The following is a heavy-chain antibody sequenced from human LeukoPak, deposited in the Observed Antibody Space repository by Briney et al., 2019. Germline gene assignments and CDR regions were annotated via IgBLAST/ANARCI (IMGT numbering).Heavy chain of an antibody. D-gene: IGHD3-22*01. CDR1: GVXISSSY. CDR3: ARVPSYDSSGYPKGYFDY. J-gene: IGHJ4*02. Sequence: SETLSLTCTVSGVXISSSYCSWIRQPPGEGLEWIGYIFDSGSTHYNPSLRSRATISVDTSKNQFSLKLNSVTAADTAVYYCARVPSYDSSGYPKGYFDYWGQGTLVTVSS. V-gene: IGHV4-59*01. CDR2: IFDSGST.